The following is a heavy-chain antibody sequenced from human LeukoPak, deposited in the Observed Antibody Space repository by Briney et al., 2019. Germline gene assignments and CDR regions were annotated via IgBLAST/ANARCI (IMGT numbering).Heavy chain of an antibody. D-gene: IGHD3-9*01. CDR3: ARDSDWDDAFDI. CDR1: GFTFSSYS. Sequence: PGGSLRLSCAASGFTFSSYSMNWARQAPGKGLEWVSPISSSSSYIYYADSVKGRFTISRDNAKNSLYLQMNSLRAEDTAVYYCARDSDWDDAFDIWGQGTMVTVSS. J-gene: IGHJ3*02. V-gene: IGHV3-21*01. CDR2: ISSSSSYI.